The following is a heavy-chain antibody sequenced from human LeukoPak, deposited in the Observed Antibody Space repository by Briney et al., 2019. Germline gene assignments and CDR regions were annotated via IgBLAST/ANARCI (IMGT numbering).Heavy chain of an antibody. J-gene: IGHJ4*02. Sequence: GRSLRLSCAASGFTFSSYAMHWVRQAPGKGLEWLAGISYDGNNKYYADSVKGRFTISRDNSKNTLYLRMNSLRAEDTAVYYCARSGELPEANFDYWGQGTLVTVSS. CDR2: ISYDGNNK. V-gene: IGHV3-30*01. CDR3: ARSGELPEANFDY. D-gene: IGHD1-26*01. CDR1: GFTFSSYA.